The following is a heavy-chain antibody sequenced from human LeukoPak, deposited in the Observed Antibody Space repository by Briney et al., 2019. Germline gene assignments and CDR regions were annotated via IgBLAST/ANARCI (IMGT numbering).Heavy chain of an antibody. Sequence: GGSLRLFCAASGFTFSTYWMSWVRQAPGKGLEWVANIHQDGNEKCYVDSVKGRFTISRDNAKNSLYLQMNSLRAEDTAVYYCARGDKFSGDYWGQGTLVTVSS. CDR2: IHQDGNEK. CDR3: ARGDKFSGDY. D-gene: IGHD2-15*01. V-gene: IGHV3-7*04. CDR1: GFTFSTYW. J-gene: IGHJ4*02.